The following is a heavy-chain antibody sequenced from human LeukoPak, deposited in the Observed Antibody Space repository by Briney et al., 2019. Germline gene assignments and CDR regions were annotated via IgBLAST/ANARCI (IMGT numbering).Heavy chain of an antibody. CDR2: IDYSGST. D-gene: IGHD2-21*01. V-gene: IGHV4-59*01. CDR1: GGSISSYY. CDR3: ARDVDVAGYFDY. Sequence: PSETLSLTCTVSGGSISSYYWSWIRQPPGKGLEWIGYIDYSGSTNYNPSLKSRVTISVDTSKNQFSLKLSSVTAADTAVYYCARDVDVAGYFDYWGQGTLVTVSS. J-gene: IGHJ4*02.